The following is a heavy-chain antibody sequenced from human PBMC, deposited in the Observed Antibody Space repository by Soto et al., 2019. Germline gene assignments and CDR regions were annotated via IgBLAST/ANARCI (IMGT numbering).Heavy chain of an antibody. CDR2: ISYDGSNK. V-gene: IGHV3-30*18. CDR3: AKDLLGDRSCYHYGGDY. CDR1: GFTFNNYG. J-gene: IGHJ4*02. Sequence: QVQLVESGGGVVQPGRSLRLSCAASGFTFNNYGMHWVRQAPGKGLEWVSIISYDGSNKYYADSVMGRFTISRDNSKNTLYLQMNSLRDEDTAGYYCAKDLLGDRSCYHYGGDYWGQGTLVTVSS. D-gene: IGHD3-22*01.